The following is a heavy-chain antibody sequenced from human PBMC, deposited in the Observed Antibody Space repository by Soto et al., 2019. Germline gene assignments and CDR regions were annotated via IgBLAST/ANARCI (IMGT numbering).Heavy chain of an antibody. D-gene: IGHD2-2*01. CDR1: GFTFSNSG. CDR3: ASVLIRNCNNSGCYGVDY. J-gene: IGHJ4*02. V-gene: IGHV3-33*01. Sequence: SLRLSCAASGFTFSNSGMHWVRQAPGKGLEWVAIIWYDGSKKYYADSVKGRFTISRDNSKNTLYLQMNSLRAEDTAVYYCASVLIRNCNNSGCYGVDYWGQGTLVTVSS. CDR2: IWYDGSKK.